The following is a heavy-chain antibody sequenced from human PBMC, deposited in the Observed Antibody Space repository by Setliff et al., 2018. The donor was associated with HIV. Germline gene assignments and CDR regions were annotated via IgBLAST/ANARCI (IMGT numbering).Heavy chain of an antibody. J-gene: IGHJ4*02. CDR2: ISGYNGNT. V-gene: IGHV1-18*01. CDR1: GGNFNDFS. CDR3: ARDKSSSVREY. Sequence: ASVKVSCKGIGGNFNDFSISWVRQAPGQGLEWMGWISGYNGNTNYAQRFRGRVTMTADPSTSTVYMELRSLRSDDTAVYYCARDKSSSVREYWGQGTQVTVSS. D-gene: IGHD6-6*01.